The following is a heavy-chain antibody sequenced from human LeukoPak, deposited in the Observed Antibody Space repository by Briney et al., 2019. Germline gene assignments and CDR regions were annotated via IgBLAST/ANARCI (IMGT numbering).Heavy chain of an antibody. CDR3: ATQYCSSTSCSYPFDP. CDR1: GDSISSYY. V-gene: IGHV4-59*01. CDR2: IYYSGST. J-gene: IGHJ5*02. Sequence: SETLSLTCTVSGDSISSYYWSWIRQPPGKGLEWIGYIYYSGSTNYNPSLKSRVTIPVDTSKNQFSLKLSFVTAADTAVYYCATQYCSSTSCSYPFDPWGQGTLVTVSS. D-gene: IGHD2-2*01.